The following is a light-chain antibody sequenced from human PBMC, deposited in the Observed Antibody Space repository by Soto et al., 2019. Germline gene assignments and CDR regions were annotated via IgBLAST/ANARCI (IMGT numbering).Light chain of an antibody. CDR3: QQYNNWPPLYT. Sequence: EIVMTQSPATLSVSPGERATLSCRSSQSVSSNFAWYQQKPGQAPRLLIYGASTRATGIPARFSGSGSGTEFTLTISSLQSEDFAVYYWQQYNNWPPLYTFGQGTKLEIK. CDR1: QSVSSN. J-gene: IGKJ2*01. CDR2: GAS. V-gene: IGKV3-15*01.